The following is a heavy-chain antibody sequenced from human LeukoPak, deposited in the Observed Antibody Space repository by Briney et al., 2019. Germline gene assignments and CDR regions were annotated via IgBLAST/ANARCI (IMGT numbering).Heavy chain of an antibody. Sequence: PGGSLRLSCAASGFTFNNYCMHWVRQAPGKGLEWVAVISDDGSNTYYADSVKGRFTISRDNSKNTLYLQLNSLRTEDTAVYYCAKDADTATIIYWYFDLWGRGTLVTVSS. D-gene: IGHD5-18*01. J-gene: IGHJ2*01. V-gene: IGHV3-30*18. CDR2: ISDDGSNT. CDR3: AKDADTATIIYWYFDL. CDR1: GFTFNNYC.